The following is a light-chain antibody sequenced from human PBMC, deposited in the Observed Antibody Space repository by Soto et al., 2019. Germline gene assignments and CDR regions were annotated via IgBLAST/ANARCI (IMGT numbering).Light chain of an antibody. CDR1: QSISSW. Sequence: DSQMIDARSTMSASVGDRVTITCRASQSISSWLAWYQQKPGKAPKLLIYKASSLESGVPSRFSGSGSGTEFTLTISSLQPDDFATYYCQQYNTFGQGTKVDIK. J-gene: IGKJ1*01. CDR3: QQYNT. V-gene: IGKV1-5*03. CDR2: KAS.